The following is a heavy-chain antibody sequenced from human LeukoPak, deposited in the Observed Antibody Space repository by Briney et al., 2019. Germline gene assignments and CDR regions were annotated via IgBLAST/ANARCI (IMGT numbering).Heavy chain of an antibody. J-gene: IGHJ3*02. V-gene: IGHV4-59*08. D-gene: IGHD3-10*01. Sequence: SETLSLTCTVSGGSISSSYWNWIRQPPGKGLEWIGYIYYSGSTNYNPSLKSRVTISVDTSKNQFSLKLSSVTAADTAVYYCARRGGSGSPSKVLDIWGQGTMVTVSS. CDR2: IYYSGST. CDR1: GGSISSSY. CDR3: ARRGGSGSPSKVLDI.